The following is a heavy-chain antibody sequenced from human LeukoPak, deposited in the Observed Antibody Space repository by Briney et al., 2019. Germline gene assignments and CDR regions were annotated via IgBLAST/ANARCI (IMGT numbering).Heavy chain of an antibody. Sequence: GGSLRLSCAAPGFTFSTYAMSWVRQAPGKGLEWVSGISGSGGSTFYADSVKGRFTISRDNSKNTLYVQMKSLRAEDTAVYYCAKPSVDTSMVDSHFDSWGQGTLVTVSS. D-gene: IGHD5-18*01. CDR2: ISGSGGST. CDR3: AKPSVDTSMVDSHFDS. V-gene: IGHV3-23*01. J-gene: IGHJ4*02. CDR1: GFTFSTYA.